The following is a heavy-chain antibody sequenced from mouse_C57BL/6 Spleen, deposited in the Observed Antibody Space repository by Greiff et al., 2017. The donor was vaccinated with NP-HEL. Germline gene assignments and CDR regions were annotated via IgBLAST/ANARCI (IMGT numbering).Heavy chain of an antibody. CDR2: INPNNGGT. V-gene: IGHV1-22*01. CDR3: ERETQIYYYGSSYWYFDV. D-gene: IGHD1-1*01. J-gene: IGHJ1*03. Sequence: EVQLQQSGPELVKPGASVKMSCKASGYTFTDYNMHWVKQSHGKSLEWIGYINPNNGGTSYNQKFKGKATLTVNNSSSTASMELRSLTSEDSAVYYSERETQIYYYGSSYWYFDVWGTGPTVTVSS. CDR1: GYTFTDYN.